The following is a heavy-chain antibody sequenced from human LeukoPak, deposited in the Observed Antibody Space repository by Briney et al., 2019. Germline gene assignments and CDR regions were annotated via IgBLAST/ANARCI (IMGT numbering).Heavy chain of an antibody. CDR1: GFTFDDYA. D-gene: IGHD6-13*01. J-gene: IGHJ4*02. Sequence: PGGSLRPSCAASGFTFDDYAMNWVRQAPGKGLEWVSGISWNSGTIGYADSVKGRFTISRDNAKNSLYLQMNSLRAEDTALYYCAKDGAAAGTYFDYWGQGTLVTVSS. CDR2: ISWNSGTI. CDR3: AKDGAAAGTYFDY. V-gene: IGHV3-9*01.